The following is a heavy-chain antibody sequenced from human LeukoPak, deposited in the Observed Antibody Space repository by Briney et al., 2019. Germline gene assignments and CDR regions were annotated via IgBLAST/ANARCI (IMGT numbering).Heavy chain of an antibody. D-gene: IGHD3-3*01. V-gene: IGHV3-30*02. Sequence: PGGSLRLSCAASGFTFSGSGMHWVRQAPGNGLEWVTFIRYDGSNKYYTDSVKGRFTISRDNSKNTLYLQMDSLRAEDTAVYYCARDYDFWSGYYSPTRGYFGYWGQGTLVTVSS. CDR3: ARDYDFWSGYYSPTRGYFGY. CDR1: GFTFSGSG. CDR2: IRYDGSNK. J-gene: IGHJ4*02.